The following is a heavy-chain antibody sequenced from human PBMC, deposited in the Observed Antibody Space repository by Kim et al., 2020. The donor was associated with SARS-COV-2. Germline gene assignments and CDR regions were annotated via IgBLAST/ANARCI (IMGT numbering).Heavy chain of an antibody. V-gene: IGHV3-74*01. CDR3: PRAGIGGDAYDL. CDR2: INSDGTST. J-gene: IGHJ3*01. D-gene: IGHD3-10*01. Sequence: GGSLRLSCAASGFTFSDYWMHWVRQVPGKGLVWVSRINSDGTSTSYADFVKGRFTISRDNAKNTVYLQMNSLRAEDTAVYYCPRAGIGGDAYDLWGQGTMVTVSS. CDR1: GFTFSDYW.